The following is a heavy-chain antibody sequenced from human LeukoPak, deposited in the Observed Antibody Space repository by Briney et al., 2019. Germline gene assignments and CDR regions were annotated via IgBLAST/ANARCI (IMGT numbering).Heavy chain of an antibody. J-gene: IGHJ4*02. CDR1: GGSFSGYY. CDR2: INHSGST. V-gene: IGHV4-34*01. CDR3: ARAFSSWSNTAIDY. D-gene: IGHD6-13*01. Sequence: PSETLSLTCAVYGGSFSGYYWSWIRQPPGKGLEWIGEINHSGSTNYNPSLKSRVTISVDTSKNQFSLKLSSVTAADTAVYYCARAFSSWSNTAIDYWGQGTLVIVSS.